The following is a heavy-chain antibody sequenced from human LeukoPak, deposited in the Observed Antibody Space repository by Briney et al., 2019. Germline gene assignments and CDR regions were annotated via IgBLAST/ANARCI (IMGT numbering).Heavy chain of an antibody. CDR1: GFTVSSNS. CDR3: ARHRGFPTTAKKLIDH. D-gene: IGHD1-1*01. Sequence: GGSLRLSCTVSGFTVSSNSWSWVRQAPGKGLEWVSFIYSGGNTHYSDSVKGRFTISRDNTNNKLYLQMFSLRDEDTAMYYCARHRGFPTTAKKLIDHWGQGTLVTVSS. CDR2: IYSGGNT. V-gene: IGHV3-66*04. J-gene: IGHJ4*02.